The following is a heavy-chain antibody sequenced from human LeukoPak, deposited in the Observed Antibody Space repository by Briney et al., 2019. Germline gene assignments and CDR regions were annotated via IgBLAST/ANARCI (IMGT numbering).Heavy chain of an antibody. CDR3: AKASSGYYSPFDY. CDR2: IRVIVIIT. V-gene: IGHV3-23*01. J-gene: IGHJ4*02. D-gene: IGHD3-22*01. Sequence: AIRVIVIITYYAHSVKGPFTISRDNSKNTLYLQMNSLRAEDTAVYYCAKASSGYYSPFDYWGQGTLVTVSS.